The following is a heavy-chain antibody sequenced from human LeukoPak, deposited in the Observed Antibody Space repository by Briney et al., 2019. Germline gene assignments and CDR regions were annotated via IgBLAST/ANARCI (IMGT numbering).Heavy chain of an antibody. Sequence: PGGSLRLSCEASGFTFNNAWMNWVRQVPGKGLEWVGRVKSKADGGTTDYAAPVEGRFTISRDDSENTLYLQMNSLKTEDTAVYYCTSDPRIGRYFDYWGQGTLVTVSS. D-gene: IGHD1-26*01. CDR2: VKSKADGGTT. V-gene: IGHV3-15*01. J-gene: IGHJ4*02. CDR3: TSDPRIGRYFDY. CDR1: GFTFNNAW.